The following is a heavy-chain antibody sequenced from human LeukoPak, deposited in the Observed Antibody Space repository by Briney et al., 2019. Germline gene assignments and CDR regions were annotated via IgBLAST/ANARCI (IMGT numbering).Heavy chain of an antibody. CDR2: IYHSGST. CDR1: GGSISSGGYS. CDR3: ARGDYGHCSGGSCYSYNWFDP. Sequence: SETLSLTCAVSGGSISSGGYSWSWIRQPPGKGLEWIGYIYHSGSTYYNPSLKSRVTISVDRSKNQFSLKLSSVTAADTAVYYCARGDYGHCSGGSCYSYNWFDPWGQGTLVTVSS. J-gene: IGHJ5*02. D-gene: IGHD2-15*01. V-gene: IGHV4-30-2*01.